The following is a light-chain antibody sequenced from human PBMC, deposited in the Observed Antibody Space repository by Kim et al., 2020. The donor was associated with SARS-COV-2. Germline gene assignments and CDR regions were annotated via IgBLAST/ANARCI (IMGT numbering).Light chain of an antibody. CDR1: QSVSTNY. V-gene: IGKV3-20*01. CDR2: GAS. CDR3: QQYGSSPRT. Sequence: ELVLTQSPGTLSLSPGQRATLSCRASQSVSTNYLAWYQQKPGQAPSLLIYGASSRATGIPDRFSGSASGTDVTLTISRLEPEDFAVYYCQQYGSSPRTFGQGTKLEI. J-gene: IGKJ2*01.